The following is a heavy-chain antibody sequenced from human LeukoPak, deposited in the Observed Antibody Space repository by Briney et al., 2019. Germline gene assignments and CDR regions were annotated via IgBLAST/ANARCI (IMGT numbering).Heavy chain of an antibody. CDR2: MNPNSGNT. V-gene: IGHV1-8*03. Sequence: ASVKVSCKASGYTFTGYYMHWVRQATGQGLEWMGWMNPNSGNTGYAQKFQGRVTITRNTSINTAYMELSSLRSEDTAVYYCARGGFYDTPGPWGQGTLVTVSS. D-gene: IGHD2/OR15-2a*01. CDR1: GYTFTGYY. J-gene: IGHJ5*02. CDR3: ARGGFYDTPGP.